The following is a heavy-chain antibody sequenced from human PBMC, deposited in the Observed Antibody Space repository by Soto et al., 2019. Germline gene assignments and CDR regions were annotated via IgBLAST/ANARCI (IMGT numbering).Heavy chain of an antibody. CDR1: GFPFGIYT. Sequence: RRLSCETSGFPFGIYTMNWVRQAPGKGLEWVSSISSSGTYIDYADSVEGRFAISRDDAKNSVFLEMTSLRVDDTAVYYCAREGNYHEFWGQGTLVTVS. J-gene: IGHJ4*02. V-gene: IGHV3-21*01. D-gene: IGHD3-10*01. CDR2: ISSSGTYI. CDR3: AREGNYHEF.